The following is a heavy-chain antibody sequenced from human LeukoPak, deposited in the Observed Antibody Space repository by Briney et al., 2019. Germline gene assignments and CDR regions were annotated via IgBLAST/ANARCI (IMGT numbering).Heavy chain of an antibody. CDR3: ARGKGIAAAGSPKLDY. Sequence: SETLSLTCVVYGGSFSTYYWSWIRQPPGKGLEWIGEINRSGSTNYNPSLKSRVTISVDTSKNQFSLKLRSVTAADTAVYYCARGKGIAAAGSPKLDYWGQGTLVTVSS. J-gene: IGHJ4*02. CDR2: INRSGST. D-gene: IGHD6-13*01. V-gene: IGHV4-34*01. CDR1: GGSFSTYY.